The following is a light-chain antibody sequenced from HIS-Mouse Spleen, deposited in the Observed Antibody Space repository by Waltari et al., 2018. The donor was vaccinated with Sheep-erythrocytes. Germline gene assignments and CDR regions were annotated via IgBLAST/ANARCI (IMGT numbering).Light chain of an antibody. V-gene: IGLV3-1*01. CDR2: KDS. Sequence: SYELTQPPSVSVSPGQTASITCSGEKLGDKYACWYQQKPGQSPVLVIYKDSKRPSGIPERFSGSNSGNTATLTISGTQAMDEADYYCQAWDSSTAVFGGGTKLTVL. CDR1: KLGDKY. CDR3: QAWDSSTAV. J-gene: IGLJ2*01.